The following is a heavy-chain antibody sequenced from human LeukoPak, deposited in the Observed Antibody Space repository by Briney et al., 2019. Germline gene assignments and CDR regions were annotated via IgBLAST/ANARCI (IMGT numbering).Heavy chain of an antibody. V-gene: IGHV3-23*01. D-gene: IGHD6-13*01. CDR1: GFTFSDHY. Sequence: PGGSPRLSCAASGFTFSDHYMDWVRQAPGKGLEWVSAISGSGGSTYYADSVKGRFTISRDNSKNTLYLQMNSLRAEDTAVYYCAKYAAYFQHWGQGTLVTVSS. CDR3: AKYAAYFQH. J-gene: IGHJ1*01. CDR2: ISGSGGST.